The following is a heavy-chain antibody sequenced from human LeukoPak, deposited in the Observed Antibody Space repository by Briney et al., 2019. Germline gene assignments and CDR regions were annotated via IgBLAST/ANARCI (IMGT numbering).Heavy chain of an antibody. CDR3: AKDHDCTSIPCHSHFDP. Sequence: GTSPRLSCAASGFPFSVYVMHWVRQAPGKGPEWLGRITYDERTEYAESVRGRFTISRDNSKDTLYLQMNSVRAEDTGVYYCAKDHDCTSIPCHSHFDPWGRGTLLTVSS. CDR2: ITYDERTE. J-gene: IGHJ5*02. D-gene: IGHD2-21*01. CDR1: GFPFSVYV. V-gene: IGHV3-30*18.